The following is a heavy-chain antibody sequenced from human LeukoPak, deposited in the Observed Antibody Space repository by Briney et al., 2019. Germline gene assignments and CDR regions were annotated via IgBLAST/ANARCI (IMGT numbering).Heavy chain of an antibody. J-gene: IGHJ4*02. D-gene: IGHD6-13*01. CDR1: GFTFSSYS. CDR3: ARDFSSWYRY. CDR2: ISSSSSTI. Sequence: PGGSLRLSCAASGFTFSSYSMNWVRQAPGKGLEWVSYISSSSSTIYYADSVKGRFTISRDNAKNSLYLQMNSLRAEDTAVYYCARDFSSWYRYWGQGTLVTVSS. V-gene: IGHV3-48*04.